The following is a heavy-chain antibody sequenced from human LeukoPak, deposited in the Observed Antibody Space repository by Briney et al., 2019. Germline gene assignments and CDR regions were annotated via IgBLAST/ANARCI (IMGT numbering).Heavy chain of an antibody. CDR3: ANDALAVADSSGGFDY. CDR2: ISYDGSNK. J-gene: IGHJ4*02. V-gene: IGHV3-30*18. Sequence: GALRLSCAASGFTFSSYGMHWVRQAPGKGLEWVAVISYDGSNKYYADSVKGRFTISRDNSKNTLYLQMNSLRAEDTAVYYCANDALAVADSSGGFDYWGQGTLVTVSS. D-gene: IGHD6-19*01. CDR1: GFTFSSYG.